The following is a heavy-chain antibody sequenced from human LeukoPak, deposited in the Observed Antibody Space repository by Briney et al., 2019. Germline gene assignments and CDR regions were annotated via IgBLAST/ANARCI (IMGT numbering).Heavy chain of an antibody. CDR2: ISGSGGST. Sequence: GGSLRLSCAASGFTFSSYAMSWVRQAPGKGLEWVSAISGSGGSTYYADSVKGRFTISRDNSKNMLYLQMNSLRAEDTAVYYCAKVYYYDSSGYLDYWGQGTLVTVSS. J-gene: IGHJ4*02. CDR1: GFTFSSYA. CDR3: AKVYYYDSSGYLDY. D-gene: IGHD3-22*01. V-gene: IGHV3-23*01.